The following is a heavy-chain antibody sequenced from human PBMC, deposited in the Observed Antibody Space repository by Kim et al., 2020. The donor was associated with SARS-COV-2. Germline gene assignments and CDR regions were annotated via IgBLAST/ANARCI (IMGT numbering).Heavy chain of an antibody. CDR3: ARRRGATVDY. D-gene: IGHD1-26*01. Sequence: STNYNPSLKSRVTISVDTSKNQFSLKLSSVTAADTAVYYCARRRGATVDYWGQGTLVTVSS. V-gene: IGHV4-59*08. CDR2: ST. J-gene: IGHJ4*02.